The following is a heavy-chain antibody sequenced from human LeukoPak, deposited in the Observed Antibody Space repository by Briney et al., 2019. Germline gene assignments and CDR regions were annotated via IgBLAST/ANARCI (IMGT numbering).Heavy chain of an antibody. D-gene: IGHD6-19*01. Sequence: GGSLRLSCTASGFTFGDYAMSWFGQAPGKWLEWVSSISSSSSYIYNADSVKGRFTISRDNAKNSLYMQMNSLRAEDTAVYYCARGLNGQWLVDAFDIWGQGTMVTVSS. J-gene: IGHJ3*02. CDR2: ISSSSSYI. V-gene: IGHV3-21*01. CDR1: GFTFGDYA. CDR3: ARGLNGQWLVDAFDI.